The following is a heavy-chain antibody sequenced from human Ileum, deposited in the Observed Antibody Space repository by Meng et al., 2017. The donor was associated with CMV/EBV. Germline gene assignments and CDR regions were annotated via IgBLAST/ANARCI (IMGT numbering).Heavy chain of an antibody. CDR2: MSPGDSDI. V-gene: IGHV5-51*01. J-gene: IGHJ3*01. Sequence: GESLKISCQGSGYAFSNYWIGWVRQLPGKGLEWMGIMSPGDSDIRYSPSFQGQVTMSADKSTNTAYLQWRSLQASDTAMYYCARPRNAYDNSGTFNVWGQWTMVTVSS. D-gene: IGHD3-9*01. CDR3: ARPRNAYDNSGTFNV. CDR1: GYAFSNYW.